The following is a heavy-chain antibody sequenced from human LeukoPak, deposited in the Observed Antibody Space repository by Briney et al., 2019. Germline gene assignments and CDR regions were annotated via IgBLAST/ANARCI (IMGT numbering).Heavy chain of an antibody. CDR3: ARGRGSGSYFPYYFDY. D-gene: IGHD3-10*01. J-gene: IGHJ4*02. V-gene: IGHV4-61*02. Sequence: SETLSLTCTVSGGSISSSSHYWSWIRQPAGKGLEWIGRIYTTGSTNFNPSLKSRVTISVDTSKNQFSLRLSSVTAADTAVYYCARGRGSGSYFPYYFDYWGQGTLVTVSS. CDR1: GGSISSSSHY. CDR2: IYTTGST.